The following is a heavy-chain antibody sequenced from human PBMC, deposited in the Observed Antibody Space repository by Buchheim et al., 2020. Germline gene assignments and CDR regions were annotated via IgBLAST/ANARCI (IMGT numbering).Heavy chain of an antibody. CDR1: GGSISSSSYY. Sequence: QLQLQESGPGLVKPLETLSLTCTVSGGSISSSSYYWGWIRQPPGKGLEWIGSIYYSGSTYYNPSLKSRVTISVDTSKNQFSLKLGSVTAADTAVYYCARDGGMDSSGYEGSYFDYWGQGTL. D-gene: IGHD3-22*01. CDR2: IYYSGST. V-gene: IGHV4-39*07. CDR3: ARDGGMDSSGYEGSYFDY. J-gene: IGHJ4*02.